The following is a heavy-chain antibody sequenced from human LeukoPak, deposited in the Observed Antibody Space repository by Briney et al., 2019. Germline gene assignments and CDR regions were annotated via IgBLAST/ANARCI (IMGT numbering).Heavy chain of an antibody. V-gene: IGHV1-69*13. CDR2: IIPIFGTA. D-gene: IGHD3-22*01. Sequence: SVKVSCKASGGTFSSYAISWVRQAPGQGLEWMGGIIPIFGTANYAQKFQGRVTITADESTSTAYMELSSLRSEDTAVYYCARVRDSSGYYTSPLDWGQGTLVTVSS. CDR3: ARVRDSSGYYTSPLD. CDR1: GGTFSSYA. J-gene: IGHJ4*02.